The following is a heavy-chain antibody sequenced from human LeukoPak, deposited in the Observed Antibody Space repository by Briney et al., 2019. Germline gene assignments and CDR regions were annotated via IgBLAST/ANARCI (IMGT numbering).Heavy chain of an antibody. Sequence: GGSLRLSCAASGFTFSTFAMIWVRQPPGKGLEWVSSIFPSGGEIHYADSVRGRFTISRDNSESTLSLQMNSLRAEDTAIYYCATYRQVLLPFESWGQGTLVTVSS. CDR2: IFPSGGEI. J-gene: IGHJ4*02. V-gene: IGHV3-23*01. CDR3: ATYRQVLLPFES. CDR1: GFTFSTFA. D-gene: IGHD2-8*02.